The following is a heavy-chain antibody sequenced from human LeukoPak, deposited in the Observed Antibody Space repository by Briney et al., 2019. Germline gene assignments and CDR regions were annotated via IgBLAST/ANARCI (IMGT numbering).Heavy chain of an antibody. J-gene: IGHJ4*02. D-gene: IGHD5-18*01. CDR3: ARGRGPQLIDY. CDR2: ISSSSSYT. V-gene: IGHV3-11*06. Sequence: GGSLRLSCAVSGFTFSDYYMSWIRHAPGKGLEWVSYISSSSSYTIYAHSVKGRLTLYRDNAKHSLYLQMNSLSAEDTAVYLCARGRGPQLIDYWGQGTLVTVSS. CDR1: GFTFSDYY.